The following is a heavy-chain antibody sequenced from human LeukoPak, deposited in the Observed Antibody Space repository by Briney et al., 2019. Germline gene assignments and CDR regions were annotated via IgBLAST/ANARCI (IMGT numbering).Heavy chain of an antibody. CDR2: INTNTGNP. D-gene: IGHD3-22*01. Sequence: ASVKVSCKASGYTFTSYSMNWVRQAPGQGLEWLGWINTNTGNPTYAQGFTGRFVFSLDTSINTAYLQISSLKAEDTAVYYCARVVHPYDYESSGLTYDAFDIWGQGTMVTVSS. J-gene: IGHJ3*02. V-gene: IGHV7-4-1*02. CDR3: ARVVHPYDYESSGLTYDAFDI. CDR1: GYTFTSYS.